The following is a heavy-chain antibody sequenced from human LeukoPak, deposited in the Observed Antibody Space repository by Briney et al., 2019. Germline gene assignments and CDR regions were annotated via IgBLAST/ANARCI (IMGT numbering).Heavy chain of an antibody. Sequence: ASVKVSCKASGYTFTSYGISWVRQAPGQGLEWMGWISAYNGNTNYAQKLQGRVTMTTDTSTSTAYMELRSLRSDDTAVYYCARSAHIAAAGTVGYWGQGTLVTVSS. CDR2: ISAYNGNT. J-gene: IGHJ4*02. CDR1: GYTFTSYG. CDR3: ARSAHIAAAGTVGY. V-gene: IGHV1-18*01. D-gene: IGHD6-13*01.